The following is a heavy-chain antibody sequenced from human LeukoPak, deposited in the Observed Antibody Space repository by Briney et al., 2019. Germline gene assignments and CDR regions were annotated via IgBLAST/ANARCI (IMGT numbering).Heavy chain of an antibody. D-gene: IGHD6-19*01. Sequence: SETLSLTCTVSGGTISSYYRSWIRQPAGKGLEWIGRIYTSGSTNYNPSLKSRVTMSVDTSKNQFSLKLSSVTAADRAVYYCARDRYSSGWKMDYYYGMDVWGQGTTVTVSS. V-gene: IGHV4-4*07. CDR3: ARDRYSSGWKMDYYYGMDV. CDR1: GGTISSYY. J-gene: IGHJ6*02. CDR2: IYTSGST.